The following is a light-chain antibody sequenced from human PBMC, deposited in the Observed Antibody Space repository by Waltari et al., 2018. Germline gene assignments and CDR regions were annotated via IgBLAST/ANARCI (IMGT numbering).Light chain of an antibody. CDR2: EVN. CDR3: CSYAGSSVFKVL. V-gene: IGLV2-23*02. J-gene: IGLJ2*01. CDR1: SSDVGRYVL. Sequence: QSALTQPASVSGSPGQSITISCTGTSSDVGRYVLVSWYQQHPGKAPKPMIYEVNKRPSGVVDRCSGSKSGSTAFLTISVLQAEDEAHYYCCSYAGSSVFKVLFGGGTKLTVL.